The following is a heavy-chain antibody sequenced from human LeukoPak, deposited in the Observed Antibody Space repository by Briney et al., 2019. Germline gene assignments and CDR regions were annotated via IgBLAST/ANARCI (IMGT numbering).Heavy chain of an antibody. D-gene: IGHD3-10*01. CDR3: ARRGYYGSGSYYVWFDP. J-gene: IGHJ5*02. V-gene: IGHV4-34*01. CDR2: INHSGST. Sequence: PSETLSLACAVYGGSFSGYYWSWIRQPPGKGLEWIGEINHSGSTNYNPSLKSRVTISVDTSKNQFSLKLSSVTAADTAVYYCARRGYYGSGSYYVWFDPWGQGTLVTVSS. CDR1: GGSFSGYY.